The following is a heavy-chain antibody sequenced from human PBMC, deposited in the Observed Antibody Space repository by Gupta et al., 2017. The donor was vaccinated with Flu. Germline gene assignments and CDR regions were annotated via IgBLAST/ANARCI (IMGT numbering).Heavy chain of an antibody. Sequence: EVQLVESGGGLVQPGGSLKLSCAASGFTFSGSAMHWVRQASGKGLEWVGRIRSKTNSYATAYAASVKGRFTISRDDSKNTAYLQMNSLKTEGTAMYYCTSILAPAEDIWGQGTMVTVSS. J-gene: IGHJ3*02. CDR1: GFTFSGSA. D-gene: IGHD2-2*01. CDR2: IRSKTNSYAT. V-gene: IGHV3-73*02. CDR3: TSILAPAEDI.